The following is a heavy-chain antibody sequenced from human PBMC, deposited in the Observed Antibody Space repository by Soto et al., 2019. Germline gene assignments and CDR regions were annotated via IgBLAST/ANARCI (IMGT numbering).Heavy chain of an antibody. CDR2: FFHIGNT. D-gene: IGHD3-10*01. V-gene: IGHV4-59*01. Sequence: QVQLQESGPGLVKPSETLSLTCTVYSASISSYSWNWIRQPPGKGLVWIDDFFHIGNTNYNPSLKGPVTISVDPSKNHFSLRLTSVTAADTAVYYCARGPINLVRGGPHYFDQWGEGTMVTVSS. CDR1: SASISSYS. J-gene: IGHJ4*02. CDR3: ARGPINLVRGGPHYFDQ.